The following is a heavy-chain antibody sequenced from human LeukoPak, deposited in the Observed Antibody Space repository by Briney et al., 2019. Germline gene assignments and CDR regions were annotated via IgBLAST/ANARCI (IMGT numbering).Heavy chain of an antibody. CDR3: ARDSIAAAGKGPFDY. V-gene: IGHV3-53*01. Sequence: GGSLRPSCAASGFTVSSNYMSWVRQAPGKGLEWVSVIYSGGSTYYADSVKGRFTISRDNSKNTLYLQMNSLRAEDTAVYYCARDSIAAAGKGPFDYWGQGTLVTVSS. CDR1: GFTVSSNY. CDR2: IYSGGST. D-gene: IGHD6-13*01. J-gene: IGHJ4*02.